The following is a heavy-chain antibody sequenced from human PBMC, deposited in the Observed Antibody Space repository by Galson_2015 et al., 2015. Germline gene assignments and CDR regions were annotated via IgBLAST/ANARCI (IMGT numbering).Heavy chain of an antibody. D-gene: IGHD2-2*01. V-gene: IGHV4-59*01. CDR3: ARVVPSAGEFDY. CDR1: GGSISSYY. CDR2: IYYSGST. Sequence: ETLSLTCTVSGGSISSYYWSWIRQPPGKGLEWIGYIYYSGSTNYNPSFKSRVTISVDTSKNQFSLKLSSVTAADTAVYYCARVVPSAGEFDYWGQGTLVTVSS. J-gene: IGHJ4*02.